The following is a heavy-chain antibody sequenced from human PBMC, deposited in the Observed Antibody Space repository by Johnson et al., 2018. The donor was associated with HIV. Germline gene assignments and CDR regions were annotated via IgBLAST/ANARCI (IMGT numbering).Heavy chain of an antibody. CDR3: AFPTGATTAFDI. V-gene: IGHV3-30*03. CDR2: ISYDGSNK. D-gene: IGHD5-24*01. Sequence: QMLLVESGGGLVQPGGSLRLSCAASGFTFSSYWMSWVRQAPGKGLEGVAVISYDGSNKYYADSVKGRFTISRDSSKDTLYVQMNSLRAEDTAVYYCAFPTGATTAFDIWGQGTMVTVSS. J-gene: IGHJ3*02. CDR1: GFTFSSYW.